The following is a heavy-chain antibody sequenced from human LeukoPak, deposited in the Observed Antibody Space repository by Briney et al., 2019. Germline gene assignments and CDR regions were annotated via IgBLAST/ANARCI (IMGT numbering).Heavy chain of an antibody. Sequence: GGSLRLSCAASGFTFSSYNMKWVRQAPGKGLEWVSSISSRSSYTFYADSVKGRFTISRDNAKKSLYLQMNSLRAEDTAVYYCASGVNYFDYWSQGTLVTVSS. V-gene: IGHV3-21*01. J-gene: IGHJ4*02. D-gene: IGHD3-3*01. CDR2: ISSRSSYT. CDR3: ASGVNYFDY. CDR1: GFTFSSYN.